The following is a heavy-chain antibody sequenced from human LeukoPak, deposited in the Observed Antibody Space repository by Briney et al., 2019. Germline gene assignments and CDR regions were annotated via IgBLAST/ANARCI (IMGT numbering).Heavy chain of an antibody. CDR2: IYYSGST. CDR3: ARRSGFLNWFDP. CDR1: GDSISSSSYY. D-gene: IGHD3-10*01. J-gene: IGHJ5*02. Sequence: PSETLSLTCTVSGDSISSSSYYWGWIRQPPGKGLEWIGTIYYSGSTYYNPSLKSRLTISVDTSKNQFSLKLSSVTAADTAVYYCARRSGFLNWFDPWGQGTLVTVSS. V-gene: IGHV4-39*07.